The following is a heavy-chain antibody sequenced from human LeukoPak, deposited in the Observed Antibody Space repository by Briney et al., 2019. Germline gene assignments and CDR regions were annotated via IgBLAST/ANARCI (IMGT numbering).Heavy chain of an antibody. D-gene: IGHD5-18*01. CDR2: IYYSGST. CDR1: GGSISSYY. V-gene: IGHV4-59*01. CDR3: ARGVDTAMATFYYYMDV. J-gene: IGHJ6*03. Sequence: PSGTLSLTCTVSGGSISSYYWSWIRQPPGKGLEWIGYIYYSGSTNYNPSLKSRVTISVDMSKNQFSLKLSSVTAADTAVYYCARGVDTAMATFYYYMDVWGKGTTVTVSS.